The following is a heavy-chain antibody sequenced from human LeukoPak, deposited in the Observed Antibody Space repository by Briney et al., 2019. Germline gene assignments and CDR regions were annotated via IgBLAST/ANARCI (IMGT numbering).Heavy chain of an antibody. D-gene: IGHD3-10*01. CDR3: ARGIWFGELPAPFDY. V-gene: IGHV4-30-4*01. CDR2: IYYSGST. CDR1: GYSISSGYY. J-gene: IGHJ4*02. Sequence: SETLSLTCTVSGYSISSGYYWSWIRQPPGKGLEWIGYIYYSGSTYYNPSLKSRVTISVDTSKNQFSLKLSSVTAADTAVYYCARGIWFGELPAPFDYWGQGTLVTVSS.